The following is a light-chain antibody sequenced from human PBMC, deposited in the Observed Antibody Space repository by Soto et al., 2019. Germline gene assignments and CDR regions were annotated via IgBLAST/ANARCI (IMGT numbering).Light chain of an antibody. V-gene: IGLV2-14*02. J-gene: IGLJ2*01. CDR2: EGN. Sequence: QSALTQPASVSGSPGQSITISCTGTSSDVGSYNLVSWYQQHPGKAPKLMIYEGNKRPSGVSNRFSASKSGNTASLTISGLQAEDEADYYCSSFAGSRVLVLGGGTKLTVL. CDR3: SSFAGSRVLV. CDR1: SSDVGSYNL.